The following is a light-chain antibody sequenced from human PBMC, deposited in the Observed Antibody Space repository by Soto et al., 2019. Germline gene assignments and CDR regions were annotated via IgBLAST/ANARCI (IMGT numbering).Light chain of an antibody. J-gene: IGKJ1*01. CDR3: MQGTHWPPV. V-gene: IGKV2-30*01. Sequence: DVVMTQSPLSLPVTLGQPASISCRSSQSLVYSDGNTYLNWFQQRPGQSPRRLIYKVSNRDSGVPDRFSGRGSGTDFTLKISRVEAEDVGVYYCMQGTHWPPVFGQGTKVEIK. CDR2: KVS. CDR1: QSLVYSDGNTY.